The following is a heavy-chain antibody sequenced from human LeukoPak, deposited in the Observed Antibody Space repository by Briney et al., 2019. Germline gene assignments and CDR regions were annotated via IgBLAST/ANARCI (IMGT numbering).Heavy chain of an antibody. D-gene: IGHD3-22*01. CDR2: VSNSGSTI. CDR3: ARDDYYDSSGYYYSYFDY. CDR1: GFTFSRYE. J-gene: IGHJ4*02. V-gene: IGHV3-48*03. Sequence: GWALRLSCAASGFTFSRYEMNWLRQAPRKGLEGVSYVSNSGSTIYYADSLKGRFTISRDNAKNSLYLQMNSLRAEDTAVYYCARDDYYDSSGYYYSYFDYWGQGTLVTVSS.